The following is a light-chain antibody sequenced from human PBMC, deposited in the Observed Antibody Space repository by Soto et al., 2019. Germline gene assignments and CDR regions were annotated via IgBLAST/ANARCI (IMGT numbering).Light chain of an antibody. J-gene: IGLJ2*01. V-gene: IGLV2-14*01. Sequence: QSALTQPASVSGSPRQSITISCTGTTSDVGGYNYVSWYQQRPGKAPRLLIYEVSIRPSGVSDRFSGSKSGTSASLAITGLQAEDEADYYCQSYDSSLSVVFGGGTKLTVL. CDR2: EVS. CDR3: QSYDSSLSVV. CDR1: TSDVGGYNY.